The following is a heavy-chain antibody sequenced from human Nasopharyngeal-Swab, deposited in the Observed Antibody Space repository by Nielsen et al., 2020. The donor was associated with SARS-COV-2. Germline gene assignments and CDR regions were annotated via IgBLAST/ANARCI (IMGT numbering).Heavy chain of an antibody. CDR1: GFTFSPFW. V-gene: IGHV3-7*01. CDR2: IQTDGTEQ. CDR3: ARENHGVFDN. Sequence: GGSLRLSCAASGFTFSPFWMTWVRQAPGKGLGWVATIQTDGTEQYSVDSVKGRFTISRDNGKNSLYLQMNSLRVEDTAVYYCARENHGVFDNWGQGTLVTVSS. J-gene: IGHJ4*02.